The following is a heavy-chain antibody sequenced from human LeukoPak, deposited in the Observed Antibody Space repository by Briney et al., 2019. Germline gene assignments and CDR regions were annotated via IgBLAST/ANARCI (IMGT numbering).Heavy chain of an antibody. J-gene: IGHJ4*02. CDR1: GYTFTSFD. V-gene: IGHV1-8*01. CDR2: MKSNNGHT. CDR3: ARGPPNWGMVGY. Sequence: ASVKVSCKASGYTFTSFDFNWVRQATGQGPEWMGWMKSNNGHTGYAQKFQGRDTMTRDTSISTAYMELSSLTFEDTAVYYCARGPPNWGMVGYWGQGTLVTVSS. D-gene: IGHD7-27*01.